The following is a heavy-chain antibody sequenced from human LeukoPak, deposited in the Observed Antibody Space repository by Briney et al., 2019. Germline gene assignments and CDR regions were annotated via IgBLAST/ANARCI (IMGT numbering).Heavy chain of an antibody. V-gene: IGHV3-43*01. J-gene: IGHJ4*02. CDR2: ISWEGDTT. CDR3: TRDTDYGSATNYFDS. D-gene: IGHD3-10*01. Sequence: PGGSLRLSCAASGLTFDDYAMHWVRQPPGKGLQWVALISWEGDTTYYADSVRGRFTISRDNSKNSLYLQINSLRTEDTAFYYCTRDTDYGSATNYFDSWGQGTLVSVSS. CDR1: GLTFDDYA.